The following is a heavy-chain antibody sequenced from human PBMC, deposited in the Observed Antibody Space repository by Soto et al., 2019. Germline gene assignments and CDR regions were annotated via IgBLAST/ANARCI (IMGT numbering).Heavy chain of an antibody. Sequence: GGSLRLSCAASGFTFSSYSMNWVRQAPGKGLEWVSYISSSSTIYYADSVKGRFTISRDNAKNSLYLQMNSLRDEDTAVYYCASGLRQAGRDYWGQGTLVTVSS. V-gene: IGHV3-48*02. CDR3: ASGLRQAGRDY. D-gene: IGHD4-17*01. J-gene: IGHJ4*02. CDR2: ISSSSTI. CDR1: GFTFSSYS.